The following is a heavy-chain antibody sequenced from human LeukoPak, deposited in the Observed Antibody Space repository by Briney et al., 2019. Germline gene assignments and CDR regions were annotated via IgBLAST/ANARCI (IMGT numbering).Heavy chain of an antibody. Sequence: KPSETLSLTCTVSGASMSDYYWSWIRQPPGKGLEWIGYIYYTGSTNYNPSLKSRVTMSVDTSKNQISLKLSFVTAADSAVYYCVRRVRYFGQNDYWGQGTLVTVSS. D-gene: IGHD3-9*01. J-gene: IGHJ4*02. CDR3: VRRVRYFGQNDY. CDR1: GASMSDYY. V-gene: IGHV4-59*08. CDR2: IYYTGST.